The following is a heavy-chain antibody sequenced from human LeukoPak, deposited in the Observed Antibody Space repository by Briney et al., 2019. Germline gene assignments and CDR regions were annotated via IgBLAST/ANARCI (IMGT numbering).Heavy chain of an antibody. V-gene: IGHV3-11*04. CDR2: ISTGGSIV. Sequence: GGSLRLPCAASGFTFSDYYMTWVRQAPGKGLEWIADISTGGSIVKFAESLRGRFTISRDNAKKSVYLEMTSLRAEDTAIYYCARRKSKRITISGVVITTVTLDYWGQGILVTVSS. J-gene: IGHJ4*02. CDR1: GFTFSDYY. CDR3: ARRKSKRITISGVVITTVTLDY. D-gene: IGHD3-3*01.